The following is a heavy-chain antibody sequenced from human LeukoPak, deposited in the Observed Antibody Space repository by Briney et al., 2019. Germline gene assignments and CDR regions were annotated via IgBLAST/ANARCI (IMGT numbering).Heavy chain of an antibody. J-gene: IGHJ5*02. CDR2: IFSSGST. CDR1: GGSLNSFSHY. V-gene: IGHV4-39*06. CDR3: ARGLAHGGIANWFDP. D-gene: IGHD2-21*01. Sequence: SETLSLICSVPGGSLNSFSHYWAWIRQPPGKGLEWIGCIFSSGSTYYNSSLQSRVTFSLDKSNNHFALKLTSLTAADTAVYYCARGLAHGGIANWFDPWGQGTLVTVSS.